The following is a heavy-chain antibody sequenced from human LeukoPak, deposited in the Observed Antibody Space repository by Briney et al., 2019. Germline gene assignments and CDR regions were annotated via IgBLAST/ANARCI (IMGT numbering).Heavy chain of an antibody. Sequence: PSETLSLTCTVSGSSISGYFWSWIRQPAGKGLEWIGRIYTSWNTDYNPSLKRGVPIQLHTSQNQFPPKPTYLTAAGTAVYFCARDSSGNYPILHLDYWGQGVLVTVSS. CDR2: IYTSWNT. D-gene: IGHD1-26*01. CDR1: GSSISGYF. V-gene: IGHV4-4*07. J-gene: IGHJ4*02. CDR3: ARDSSGNYPILHLDY.